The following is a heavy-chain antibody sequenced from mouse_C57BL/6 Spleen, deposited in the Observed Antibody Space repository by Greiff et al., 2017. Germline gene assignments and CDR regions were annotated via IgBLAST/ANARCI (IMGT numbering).Heavy chain of an antibody. J-gene: IGHJ3*01. V-gene: IGHV1-78*01. CDR2: IYPRDGST. Sequence: QVQLQQSDAELVKPGASVKISCKVSGYTFTDHTIHWMKQRPEQGLEWIGYIYPRDGSTKDNEKFKGKATLTADKSSSTAYMQLNSLTSEDSAVYVCAGTYYEYDAWCAYWGQGTLVTVSA. CDR1: GYTFTDHT. CDR3: AGTYYEYDAWCAY. D-gene: IGHD2-4*01.